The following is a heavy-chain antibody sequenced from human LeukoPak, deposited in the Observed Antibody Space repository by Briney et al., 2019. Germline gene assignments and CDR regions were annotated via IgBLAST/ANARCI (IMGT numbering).Heavy chain of an antibody. V-gene: IGHV3-23*01. Sequence: TGGSLRLSCAASGFTFSTFAMHWVRLSPGKGLECVSAITGSGGTTYYADSVKGRFTISRDNSKNTLYLQMNSLRAEDTAVYYCAKAYGTSGYYQLPIDFWGQGTLVTVSS. D-gene: IGHD3-22*01. CDR3: AKAYGTSGYYQLPIDF. CDR1: GFTFSTFA. CDR2: ITGSGGTT. J-gene: IGHJ4*02.